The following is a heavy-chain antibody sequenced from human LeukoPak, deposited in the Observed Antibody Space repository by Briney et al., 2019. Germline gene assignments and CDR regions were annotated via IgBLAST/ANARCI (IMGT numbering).Heavy chain of an antibody. Sequence: GGSLRLSCAASGFTFSSYTMSWVRQAPGKGLEWVSGISGSGGSTYYADSVKGRFTISRDNSKNTLYLQMNSLRAEDTAVYYCAKERRGENVWGSYRDAFDMWGQGTMVTVSS. CDR2: ISGSGGST. J-gene: IGHJ3*02. D-gene: IGHD3-16*02. CDR3: AKERRGENVWGSYRDAFDM. V-gene: IGHV3-23*01. CDR1: GFTFSSYT.